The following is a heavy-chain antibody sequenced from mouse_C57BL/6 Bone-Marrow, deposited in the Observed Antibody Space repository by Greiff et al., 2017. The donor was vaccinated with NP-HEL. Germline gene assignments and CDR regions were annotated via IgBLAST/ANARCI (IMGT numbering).Heavy chain of an antibody. J-gene: IGHJ3*01. Sequence: EVKLMESGEGLVKPGGSLKLSCAASGFTFSSYAMSWVRQTPEKRLEWVAYISSGGDYIYYADTVKGRFTISRDNARNTLYLQMSSLKSEDTAMYYCTREAYFQAWFAYWGQGTLVTVSA. CDR3: TREAYFQAWFAY. V-gene: IGHV5-9-1*02. D-gene: IGHD2-10*01. CDR2: ISSGGDYI. CDR1: GFTFSSYA.